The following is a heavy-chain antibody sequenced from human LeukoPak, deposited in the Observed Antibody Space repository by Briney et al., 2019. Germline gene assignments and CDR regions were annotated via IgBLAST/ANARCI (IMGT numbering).Heavy chain of an antibody. J-gene: IGHJ6*03. CDR3: ASAAAASYYYYMDV. D-gene: IGHD6-13*01. Sequence: PSETLSLTCTVSGGFTSPYKWNWIRRPPGKGLEWIGFVYNSGTTSYNPSLKNRVTISVDTSKNQFSLELSSVTAADTAVYYCASAAAASYYYYMDVWGKGTTVTVSS. V-gene: IGHV4-59*01. CDR1: GGFTSPYK. CDR2: VYNSGTT.